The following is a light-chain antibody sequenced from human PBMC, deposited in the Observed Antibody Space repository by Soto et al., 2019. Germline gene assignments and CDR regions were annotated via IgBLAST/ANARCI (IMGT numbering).Light chain of an antibody. CDR2: GAS. CDR3: QQYNNWPSLT. CDR1: QSINTA. J-gene: IGKJ4*01. Sequence: EIVMTQSPGTLSVSPGESATLSCRASQSINTALAWYQHKPGQAPRLLIYGASTRDTGVPARFSGSGSGTAFTLTISSLQSEDFAVYYCQQYNNWPSLTLGGGTKVDIK. V-gene: IGKV3-15*01.